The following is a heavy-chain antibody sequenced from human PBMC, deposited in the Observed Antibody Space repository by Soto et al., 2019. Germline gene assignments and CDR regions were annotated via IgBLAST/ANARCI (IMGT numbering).Heavy chain of an antibody. V-gene: IGHV1-69*01. Sequence: QVQLVQSGAEVKKPGSSVKVSCKASGGIFSTYAISWLRQAPGQGLEWMGGIIPIFGTPNYAQRFQGRVTITADDTRSTAYMELSRLRSEDTAVYYCARDRDDYGSGNYYNRIDFWGQGTLVTVSS. J-gene: IGHJ4*02. CDR3: ARDRDDYGSGNYYNRIDF. D-gene: IGHD3-10*01. CDR1: GGIFSTYA. CDR2: IIPIFGTP.